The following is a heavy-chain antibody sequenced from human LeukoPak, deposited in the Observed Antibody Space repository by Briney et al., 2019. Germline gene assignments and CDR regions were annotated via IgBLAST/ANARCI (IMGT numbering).Heavy chain of an antibody. V-gene: IGHV3-20*04. CDR2: INWNGGST. J-gene: IGHJ4*02. Sequence: GGSLRLSCAASGFTFDDYGMSWVRQAPGKGLEWVSGINWNGGSTGYADSVKGRFTISRDNAKNSLYLQMNSLRAEDTAVYYCASVRITMVRGVIITGDYWGQGTLVTVSS. CDR1: GFTFDDYG. CDR3: ASVRITMVRGVIITGDY. D-gene: IGHD3-10*01.